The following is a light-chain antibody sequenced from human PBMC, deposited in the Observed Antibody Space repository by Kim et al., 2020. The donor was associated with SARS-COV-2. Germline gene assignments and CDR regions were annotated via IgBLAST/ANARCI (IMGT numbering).Light chain of an antibody. Sequence: SYELTQPPSVSVSPGQTASITCSGDKLGDKYACWYQQKPGQSPVLVIYQDSKRPSGIPERFSGSNSGNTATLTISGTQAMDEADYYCQAWDSSTADAVFGGGTQLDV. CDR1: KLGDKY. CDR2: QDS. CDR3: QAWDSSTADAV. J-gene: IGLJ2*01. V-gene: IGLV3-1*01.